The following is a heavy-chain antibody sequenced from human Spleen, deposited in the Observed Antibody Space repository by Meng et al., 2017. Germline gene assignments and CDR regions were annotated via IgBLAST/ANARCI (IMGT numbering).Heavy chain of an antibody. CDR3: ARVDSYGSGRSAFDI. CDR2: IYYSGST. Sequence: LRLSCTVSGGSISSGGYYWSWIRQHPGKGLEWIGYIYYSGSTYYNPSLKSRVTISVDTSKNQFSLKLSSVTAADTAVYYCARVDSYGSGRSAFDIWGQGTMVTVSS. J-gene: IGHJ3*02. V-gene: IGHV4-31*03. D-gene: IGHD3-10*01. CDR1: GGSISSGGYY.